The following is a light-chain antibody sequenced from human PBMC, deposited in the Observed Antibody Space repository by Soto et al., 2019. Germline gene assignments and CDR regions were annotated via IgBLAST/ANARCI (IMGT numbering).Light chain of an antibody. CDR1: QSVSSN. V-gene: IGKV3-15*01. Sequence: EIVMTQSPATLYVSPGERATLSCRASQSVSSNLAWYQQKPGQAPRLLIYGASTRATGIPARFSGSGSGTEFTLTISSLQSEDFAVYYCQQYRRAFGQGTKVEIK. CDR2: GAS. J-gene: IGKJ1*01. CDR3: QQYRRA.